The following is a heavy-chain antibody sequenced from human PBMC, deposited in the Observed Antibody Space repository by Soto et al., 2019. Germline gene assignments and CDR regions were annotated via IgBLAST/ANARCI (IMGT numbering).Heavy chain of an antibody. V-gene: IGHV1-18*01. CDR1: GYTFTSYG. J-gene: IGHJ6*02. CDR2: ISAYNGNT. Sequence: QVQLVQSGAEVKKPGASVKVSCKASGYTFTSYGISWVRQAPGQGLEWMGWISAYNGNTNYAQKPQGRVTMTTDTSTGTAYMELRSLRSDGTAVYYCARRGPDYGDWSYGMDVWGQGTTVTVSS. CDR3: ARRGPDYGDWSYGMDV. D-gene: IGHD4-17*01.